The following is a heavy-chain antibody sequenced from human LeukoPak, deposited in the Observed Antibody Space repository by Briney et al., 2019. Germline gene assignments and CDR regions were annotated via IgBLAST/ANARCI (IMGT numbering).Heavy chain of an antibody. V-gene: IGHV3-33*01. Sequence: GGSLRLSCAASGFTFSSYGMHWVRQAPGKGLEWVAVIWYDGSNKYYADSVKGRFTISRDNSKNTLYLQMNSLRAEDTAVYYCARDSSRSWYWFDPWGQGTLVTVSS. CDR2: IWYDGSNK. CDR1: GFTFSSYG. CDR3: ARDSSRSWYWFDP. J-gene: IGHJ5*02. D-gene: IGHD6-13*01.